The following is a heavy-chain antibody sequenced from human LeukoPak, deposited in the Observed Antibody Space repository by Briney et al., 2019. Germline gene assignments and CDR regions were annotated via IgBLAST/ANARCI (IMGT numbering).Heavy chain of an antibody. D-gene: IGHD4-17*01. V-gene: IGHV3-21*01. CDR3: AKDLGYGDYVGYFDL. CDR2: ISSSSSYI. J-gene: IGHJ2*01. Sequence: PGGSLRLSCAASGFTFSSYSMNWVRQAPGKGLEWVSSISSSSSYIYYADSVKGRFTISRDNSKNTLYLQMNSLRAEDTAVYYCAKDLGYGDYVGYFDLWGRGTLVTVSS. CDR1: GFTFSSYS.